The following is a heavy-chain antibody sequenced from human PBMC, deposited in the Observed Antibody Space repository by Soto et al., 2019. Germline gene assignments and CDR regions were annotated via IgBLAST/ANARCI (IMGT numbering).Heavy chain of an antibody. D-gene: IGHD6-13*01. CDR2: IIPIFGTA. CDR3: ARQFRKEAARPLHFDY. V-gene: IGHV1-69*13. CDR1: GGTFSSYA. J-gene: IGHJ4*02. Sequence: GASVKVSCKASGGTFSSYAISWVRQAPGQGLEWMGGIIPIFGTANYAQKFQGRVTITADESTSTAYMELSSLRSEDTAAYYCARQFRKEAARPLHFDYWGQGTLVTVAS.